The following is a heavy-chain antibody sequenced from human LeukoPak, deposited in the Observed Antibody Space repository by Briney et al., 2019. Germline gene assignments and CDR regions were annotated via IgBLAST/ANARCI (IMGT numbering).Heavy chain of an antibody. V-gene: IGHV3-21*01. CDR3: AREGSSRY. Sequence: PGGSLRLSCAAPGFNLSTYSMNWVRQAPGKGLEWVSSISSSSYIYYADSVKGRFTISRDNAQNSLYLQMNSLRAEDTAVYHCAREGSSRYWGQGTLVTVSS. D-gene: IGHD1-26*01. J-gene: IGHJ4*02. CDR1: GFNLSTYS. CDR2: ISSSSYI.